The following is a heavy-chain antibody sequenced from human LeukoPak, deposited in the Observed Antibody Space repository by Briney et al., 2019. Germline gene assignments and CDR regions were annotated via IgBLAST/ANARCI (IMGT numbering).Heavy chain of an antibody. Sequence: ASVNVSCNASGGTFSSYAISWVRQAPGQGLEWMGGIIPIFGTANYAQKFQGRVTITADESTSTAYMELSSLRSEDTAVYYCARALDIVATTQSLDAFDIWGQGTMVTVSS. J-gene: IGHJ3*02. D-gene: IGHD5-12*01. CDR2: IIPIFGTA. V-gene: IGHV1-69*13. CDR3: ARALDIVATTQSLDAFDI. CDR1: GGTFSSYA.